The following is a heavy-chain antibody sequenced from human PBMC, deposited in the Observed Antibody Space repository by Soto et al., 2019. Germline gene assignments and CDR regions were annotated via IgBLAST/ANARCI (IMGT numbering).Heavy chain of an antibody. CDR3: AAQLGYCRSTSCYGMDV. J-gene: IGHJ6*02. D-gene: IGHD2-2*01. CDR2: ISWDGGST. V-gene: IGHV3-43D*04. Sequence: GGSLRLSXAASGFTFDDYAMHWVRQAPGKGLEWVSLISWDGGSTYYADSVKGRFTISRDNSKNSLYLQMNSLRAEDTALYYCAAQLGYCRSTSCYGMDVWGQGTTVTVSS. CDR1: GFTFDDYA.